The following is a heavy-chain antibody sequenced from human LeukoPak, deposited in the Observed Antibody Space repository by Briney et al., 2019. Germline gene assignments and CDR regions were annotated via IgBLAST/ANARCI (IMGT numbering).Heavy chain of an antibody. J-gene: IGHJ4*02. CDR1: GFTFSAYS. CDR3: ARDQASSFDY. Sequence: HTGGSLRLSCAASGFTFSAYSMNWVRQAPEQGLEWVSYIGSSSSAIYYADSVKGRFTISRDNAKNSLYLQMDSLRAEDTAVYYCARDQASSFDYWGQGTLVTVSS. V-gene: IGHV3-48*01. CDR2: IGSSSSAI.